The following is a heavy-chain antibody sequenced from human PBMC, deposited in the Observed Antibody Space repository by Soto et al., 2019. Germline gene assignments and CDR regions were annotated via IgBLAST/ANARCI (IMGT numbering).Heavy chain of an antibody. CDR2: IHPSGGGT. V-gene: IGHV1-46*02. CDR3: ARGGHIAVVTASFDY. J-gene: IGHJ4*02. CDR1: GYTFNTYD. Sequence: ASGKVSCKPSGYTFNTYDLHWLRQAPGQALEWMGVIHPSGGGTTYAQKFLGRVTVTRDTSTTTVFMELSSLRSDDTAVYYCARGGHIAVVTASFDYWGQGTLVTVPQ. D-gene: IGHD2-21*02.